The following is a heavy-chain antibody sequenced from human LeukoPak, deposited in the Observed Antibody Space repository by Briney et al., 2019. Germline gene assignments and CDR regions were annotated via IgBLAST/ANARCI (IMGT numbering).Heavy chain of an antibody. Sequence: ASVKVSCKASGYSFTSCDINWVRQATGQGLEWMGWMNPNSGNTGYGQSFQGRITMTRDISIGTAYMELSNLTSEDTAIYYCTRGSSGRRDNWGQGTLVTVSA. V-gene: IGHV1-8*01. CDR2: MNPNSGNT. CDR3: TRGSSGRRDN. D-gene: IGHD6-19*01. CDR1: GYSFTSCD. J-gene: IGHJ4*02.